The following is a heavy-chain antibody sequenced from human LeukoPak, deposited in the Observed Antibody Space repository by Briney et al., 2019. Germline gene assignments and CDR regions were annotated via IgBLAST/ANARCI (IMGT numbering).Heavy chain of an antibody. V-gene: IGHV1-18*01. CDR2: ISAYNGNT. J-gene: IGHJ4*02. Sequence: ASVKVSCKASGYTFTSYGISWVRQAPGQGLEWMGWISAYNGNTSYAQKLQGRVTTTTDTSTSTAYMELRSLTSDDTAVYYCARDSKAGTRPDYWGQGTLVIVSS. CDR1: GYTFTSYG. CDR3: ARDSKAGTRPDY.